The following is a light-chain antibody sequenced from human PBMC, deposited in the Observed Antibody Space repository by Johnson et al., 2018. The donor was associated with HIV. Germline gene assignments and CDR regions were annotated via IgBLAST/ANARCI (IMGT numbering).Light chain of an antibody. Sequence: SVLTQPPSVSAAPGQKVTISCSGSSSNIGNNYVSWYQQLPGTAPKLLIYENNKRPSGIPDRFSGSKSGPSATLGITGLQTGDEAEYYCGTWDSSLRNGFFGTGTKVTVL. V-gene: IGLV1-51*02. CDR1: SSNIGNNY. CDR2: ENN. J-gene: IGLJ1*01. CDR3: GTWDSSLRNGF.